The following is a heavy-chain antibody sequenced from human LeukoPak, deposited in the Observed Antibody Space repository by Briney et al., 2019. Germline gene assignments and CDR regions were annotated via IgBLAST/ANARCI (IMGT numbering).Heavy chain of an antibody. CDR1: GGSISSSSYY. D-gene: IGHD1-26*01. CDR2: IYYSGST. J-gene: IGHJ3*02. V-gene: IGHV4-39*01. CDR3: ARRDSGSYYDAFDI. Sequence: SETLSLTCTVSGGSISSSSYYWGWIRQPPGKGLEWIGSIYYSGSTYYNPSLESRVTISVDTSKNQFSLKLSSVTAADTAVYYCARRDSGSYYDAFDIWGQGTMVTVSS.